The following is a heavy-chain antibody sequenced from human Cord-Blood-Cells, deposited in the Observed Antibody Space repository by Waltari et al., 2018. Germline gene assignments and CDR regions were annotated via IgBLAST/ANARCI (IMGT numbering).Heavy chain of an antibody. Sequence: QVQLVQSGAAVKKPGASVKVSCKVSGYTLTELSIPWVRQAPGTGLEWMGGFDPEDGETIYAQKFQGRVTMTEDTSTDTAYMELSSLRSEDTAVYYCATGYYDFWSGFTTNWFDPWGQGTLVTVSS. D-gene: IGHD3-3*01. CDR3: ATGYYDFWSGFTTNWFDP. CDR1: GYTLTELS. CDR2: FDPEDGET. V-gene: IGHV1-24*01. J-gene: IGHJ5*02.